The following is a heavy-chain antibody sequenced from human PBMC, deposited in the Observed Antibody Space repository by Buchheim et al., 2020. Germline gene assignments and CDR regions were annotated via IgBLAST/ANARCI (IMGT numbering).Heavy chain of an antibody. CDR2: IKQDGSEK. D-gene: IGHD2-21*01. Sequence: EVQLVESGGGLVQPGGSLRLSCAASGFTFSSYWMSWVRQAPGKGLEWVANIKQDGSEKYYVDSVKGRFTISRDNAKNSLDLQMNSLRAEDTAVYYCARDGAAYCGGDCYSYYYYGMDVWGQGTT. J-gene: IGHJ6*02. V-gene: IGHV3-7*01. CDR3: ARDGAAYCGGDCYSYYYYGMDV. CDR1: GFTFSSYW.